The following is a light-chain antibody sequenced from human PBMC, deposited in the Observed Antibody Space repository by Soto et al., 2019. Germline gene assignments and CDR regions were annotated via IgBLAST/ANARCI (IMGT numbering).Light chain of an antibody. V-gene: IGKV3-20*01. CDR2: GTS. J-gene: IGKJ1*01. Sequence: EIVLTQSPGTLSLSPGERATLSCRASQSVSNNYLAWYQKKPGQAPRLLIYGTSSRATGIPDRFSGSGSGTDFTLSISRLEPEDFAVYYCQQYGSSPRTFGQGTRWIS. CDR1: QSVSNNY. CDR3: QQYGSSPRT.